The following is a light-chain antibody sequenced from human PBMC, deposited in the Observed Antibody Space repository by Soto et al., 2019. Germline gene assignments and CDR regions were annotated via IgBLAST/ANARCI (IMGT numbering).Light chain of an antibody. CDR3: MQSLQTPWT. CDR2: LGS. CDR1: QTLLHSNGYNY. V-gene: IGKV2-28*01. J-gene: IGKJ1*01. Sequence: DPVMTQSPLSLPVTPGEPASISCRSSQTLLHSNGYNYLDWYLQKPGQSPQLLIYLGSNRASGVPDRFSGSGSGTGFTLKISRVEADDVGVYYCMQSLQTPWTFGQGTKVDIK.